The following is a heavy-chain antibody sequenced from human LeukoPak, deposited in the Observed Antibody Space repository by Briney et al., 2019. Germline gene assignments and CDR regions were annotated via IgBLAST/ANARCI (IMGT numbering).Heavy chain of an antibody. CDR3: ARELSSSVDS. CDR2: IYPGDSDT. V-gene: IGHV5-51*01. J-gene: IGHJ4*02. D-gene: IGHD2-2*01. CDR1: GYSFSTYW. Sequence: GESLKISCKGYGYSFSTYWIGWVRQMPGKGLEWMGSIYPGDSDTRYCPSFQGQVTISADKSISTAYLQWSSLKASDTAMYYCARELSSSVDSWGQGTLVTVSS.